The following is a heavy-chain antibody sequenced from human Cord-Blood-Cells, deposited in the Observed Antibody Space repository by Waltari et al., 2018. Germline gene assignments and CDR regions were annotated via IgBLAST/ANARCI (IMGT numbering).Heavy chain of an antibody. J-gene: IGHJ4*02. CDR2: IHYSGST. V-gene: IGHV4-39*07. CDR3: ARGPPYDSSGYYYFDY. CDR1: GAPTISSCAA. Sequence: QLQLQASRPGLVQPSEPLSLTCTGSGAPTISSCAAWAWSRRPPGKGLEWIGSIHYSGSTYYNPSLKSRVTISVDTSKNQFSLKLSSVTAADTAVYYCARGPPYDSSGYYYFDYWGQGTLVTVSS. D-gene: IGHD3-22*01.